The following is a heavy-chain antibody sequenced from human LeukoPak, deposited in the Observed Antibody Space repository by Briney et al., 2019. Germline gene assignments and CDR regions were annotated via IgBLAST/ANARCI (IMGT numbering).Heavy chain of an antibody. CDR2: IKQDGSEK. CDR1: GFTFSSYW. D-gene: IGHD3-3*01. J-gene: IGHJ4*02. Sequence: GGSLRLSCAASGFTFSSYWMSWVRQAPGKGLEWVANIKQDGSEKYYVDSVKGRFTISRDNAKNSLYLQMNSLRAEDTAVYYFAREISPYYDFWSGYYTWGQGTLVTVSS. V-gene: IGHV3-7*01. CDR3: AREISPYYDFWSGYYT.